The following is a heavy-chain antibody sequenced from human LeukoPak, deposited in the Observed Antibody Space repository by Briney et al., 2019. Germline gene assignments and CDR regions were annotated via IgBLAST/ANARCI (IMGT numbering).Heavy chain of an antibody. J-gene: IGHJ4*02. V-gene: IGHV3-30*02. CDR2: IRYDGSNK. Sequence: PGGSLRLSCAASGFTFSSYGMHWVRQAPGKGLEWVAFIRYDGSNKYYADSVKGRFTISRDNSKNTLYLQMNSLRAEGTALYYCAKDPERGVTTTFDYWGQGTLVTVSS. D-gene: IGHD4-17*01. CDR1: GFTFSSYG. CDR3: AKDPERGVTTTFDY.